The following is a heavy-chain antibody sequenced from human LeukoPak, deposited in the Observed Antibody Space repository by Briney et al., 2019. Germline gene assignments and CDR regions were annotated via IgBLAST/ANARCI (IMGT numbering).Heavy chain of an antibody. J-gene: IGHJ6*02. CDR2: ISYDGSNK. CDR3: ARVPNTAMVPMTYYYYGMDV. CDR1: GFTFSSYA. Sequence: PGGSLRLSCEASGFTFSSYAMHWVRQAPGKGLEWVAVISYDGSNKYYADSVKGRFTISRDNSKNTLYLQMNSLRAEDTAVYYCARVPNTAMVPMTYYYYGMDVWGQGTTVTVSS. V-gene: IGHV3-30*04. D-gene: IGHD5-18*01.